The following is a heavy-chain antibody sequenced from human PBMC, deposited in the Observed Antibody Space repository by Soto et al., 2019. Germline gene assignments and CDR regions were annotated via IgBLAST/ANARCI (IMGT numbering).Heavy chain of an antibody. Sequence: GGSRRHSCAASGFTFSSYWMTWVRQTPGKGLEWVAVISYDGSDKYYADSVKGRFTISRDNSKNTLYLQMNSLRAEDTAVYYCAKTPIVLMVYGPFDYWGQGTLVTVSS. J-gene: IGHJ4*02. V-gene: IGHV3-30*18. CDR1: GFTFSSYW. D-gene: IGHD2-8*01. CDR2: ISYDGSDK. CDR3: AKTPIVLMVYGPFDY.